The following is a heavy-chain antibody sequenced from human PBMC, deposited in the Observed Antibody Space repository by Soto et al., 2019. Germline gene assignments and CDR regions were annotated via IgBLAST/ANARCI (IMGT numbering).Heavy chain of an antibody. CDR1: GGTFSSYT. J-gene: IGHJ6*03. D-gene: IGHD2-15*01. V-gene: IGHV1-69*02. CDR2: IIPILGIA. Sequence: QVQLVQSGAEVKKPGSSVKVSCKASGGTFSSYTISWVRQAPGQGLEWMGRIIPILGIANYAQKFQGRVTITGDKSTSTAYMELSSLRAEDTGVYYCARDRYCSGGSCLVDDYYYMDVWGKGTTVTVSS. CDR3: ARDRYCSGGSCLVDDYYYMDV.